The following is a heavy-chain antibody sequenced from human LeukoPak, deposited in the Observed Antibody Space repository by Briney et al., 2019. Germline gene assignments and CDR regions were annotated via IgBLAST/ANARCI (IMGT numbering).Heavy chain of an antibody. D-gene: IGHD1-26*01. CDR3: ARDRQPAVGATYYYYGMDV. CDR1: GYTFTGYY. Sequence: ASVKVSCLASGYTFTGYYMHWVRQAPGHGREWMGWINPNSGGTNYAQKFQGRVTMTRDTSISTAYMERSRLRSDDTAVYYGARDRQPAVGATYYYYGMDVWGQGTTVTVSS. J-gene: IGHJ6*02. V-gene: IGHV1-2*02. CDR2: INPNSGGT.